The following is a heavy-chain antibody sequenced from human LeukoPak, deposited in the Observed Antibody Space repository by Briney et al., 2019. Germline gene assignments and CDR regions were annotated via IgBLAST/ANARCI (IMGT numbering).Heavy chain of an antibody. CDR3: ARVPGITGY. CDR2: ISSSSSSI. J-gene: IGHJ4*02. D-gene: IGHD6-13*01. CDR1: GFTFSSYA. V-gene: IGHV3-21*01. Sequence: PGGSLRLSCAASGFTFSSYAMNWVRQAPGKGLEWVSSISSSSSSISYADSVKGRFTISRDNAKNSLYLQMNSLRAEDTAVYYCARVPGITGYWGQGTLVTVSS.